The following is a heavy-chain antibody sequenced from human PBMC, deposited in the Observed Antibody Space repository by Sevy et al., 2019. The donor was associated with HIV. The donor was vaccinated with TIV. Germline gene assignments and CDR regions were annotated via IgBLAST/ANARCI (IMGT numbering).Heavy chain of an antibody. V-gene: IGHV3-30*01. J-gene: IGHJ4*02. CDR3: AKGKGATGPVGDY. CDR2: ISHDERYK. Sequence: GGSLRLSCAASGFSFSDYDMHWVRQAPGKGLDWVAVISHDERYKNYAESVKVRFTISRDNFKNTLFLQMDSLRPEDTAVYYCAKGKGATGPVGDYWGQGTLVTVSS. CDR1: GFSFSDYD. D-gene: IGHD1-26*01.